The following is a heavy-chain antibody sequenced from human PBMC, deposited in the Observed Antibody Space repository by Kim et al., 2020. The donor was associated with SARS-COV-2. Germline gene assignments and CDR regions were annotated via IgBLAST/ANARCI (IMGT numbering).Heavy chain of an antibody. D-gene: IGHD1-26*01. Sequence: ASVKVSCKASGYTFTSNYMHWVRQAPGQGLEWMGIINPSGGSTSYAQKFQGRITMTRDTSTSTVYMELSSLRSEDTTVYYCARAGGSYFTTFDYWGQGTLVTVSS. CDR2: INPSGGST. CDR3: ARAGGSYFTTFDY. J-gene: IGHJ4*02. CDR1: GYTFTSNY. V-gene: IGHV1-46*01.